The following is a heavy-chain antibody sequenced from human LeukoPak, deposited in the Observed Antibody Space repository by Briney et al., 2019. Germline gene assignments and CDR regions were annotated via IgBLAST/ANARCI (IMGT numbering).Heavy chain of an antibody. J-gene: IGHJ4*02. D-gene: IGHD2-2*01. V-gene: IGHV3-30-3*01. CDR3: ASSRLKDCSSTSRKGTLDY. CDR1: GFTFSSYA. CDR2: ISYDGSNK. Sequence: GGSLRLSCAASGFTFSSYAMHWVRQAPGKGLEWVAVISYDGSNKYYADSVKGRFTISRDNSKNTLYLQMNSLGAEDTAVYYCASSRLKDCSSTSRKGTLDYWGQGTLVTVSS.